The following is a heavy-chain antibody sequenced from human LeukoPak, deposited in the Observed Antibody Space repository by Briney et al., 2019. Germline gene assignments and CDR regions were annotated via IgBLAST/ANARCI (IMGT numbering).Heavy chain of an antibody. CDR3: ATTVATIAGMDH. CDR1: GISFSNDW. J-gene: IGHJ4*02. CDR2: IKSIASGATI. Sequence: PGGSLRLSCAAPGISFSNDWVTWVRQAPGKGLEWVGRIKSIASGATIDNAAPVRGRFTVSRDDSKNMVYLHMNSLKTEDTAVYYCATTVATIAGMDHWGQGALVTVSS. D-gene: IGHD5-24*01. V-gene: IGHV3-15*01.